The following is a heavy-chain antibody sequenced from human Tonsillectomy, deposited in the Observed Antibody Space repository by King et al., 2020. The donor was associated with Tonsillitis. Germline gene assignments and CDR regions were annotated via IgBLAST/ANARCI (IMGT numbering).Heavy chain of an antibody. V-gene: IGHV1-2*02. D-gene: IGHD3-22*01. CDR3: AREGDSRGYYLNWFDP. J-gene: IGHJ5*02. CDR2: VNPNSGGT. Sequence: VQLVDSGAEVKKPGASVKVSCKASGYTFTGYYMHWVRQAPGQGLEWMGWVNPNSGGTNYSQKFQGRVTMTRDTSIITAYMALSRRRSDDTAVYYCAREGDSRGYYLNWFDPWGQGTLVTVSS. CDR1: GYTFTGYY.